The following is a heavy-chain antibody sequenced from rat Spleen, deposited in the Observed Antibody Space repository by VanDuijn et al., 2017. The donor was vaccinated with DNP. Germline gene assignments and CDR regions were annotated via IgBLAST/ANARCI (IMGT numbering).Heavy chain of an antibody. V-gene: IGHV5-7*01. CDR3: ANTYSGY. CDR1: GFTFSDYN. Sequence: EVQLVESGGGLVQPGRSLKLSCAASGFTFSDYNMAWVRQAPKKGLEWVATIIYDGGSAYYRDSVKGRFTISKDNAKSILYLQMSKLGSEDTAIYYCANTYSGYWGQGVMVTVSS. CDR2: IIYDGGSA. D-gene: IGHD1-9*01. J-gene: IGHJ2*01.